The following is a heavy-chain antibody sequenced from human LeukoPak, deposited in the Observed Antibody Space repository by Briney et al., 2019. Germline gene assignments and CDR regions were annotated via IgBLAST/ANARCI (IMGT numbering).Heavy chain of an antibody. CDR3: AKDRRYDSGLGAYDI. D-gene: IGHD6-19*01. CDR1: GFTFSNYA. Sequence: GGSLRLSCAASGFTFSNYAMSWVRQAPGKGLGWVSGLSGSGDTTYYADSVRGRFTISRDNSENTLYLQMNSLRADDTAVYYCAKDRRYDSGLGAYDIWGQGTMVTVSS. V-gene: IGHV3-23*01. CDR2: LSGSGDTT. J-gene: IGHJ3*02.